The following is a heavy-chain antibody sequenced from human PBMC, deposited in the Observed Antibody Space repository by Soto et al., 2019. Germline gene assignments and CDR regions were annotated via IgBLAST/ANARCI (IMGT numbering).Heavy chain of an antibody. D-gene: IGHD3-10*01. CDR2: IIPIFGTA. Sequence: QVQLVQSGAEVKKPGSSVKVSCKASGGTFSSYAISWVRQAPGQGLEWMGGIIPIFGTANYAQKFQGRVTITAGESTSTAYMELSSLRSEDTAVYYCASSWNYAGTMVRGVIPFDYWGQGTLVTVSS. J-gene: IGHJ4*02. V-gene: IGHV1-69*01. CDR1: GGTFSSYA. CDR3: ASSWNYAGTMVRGVIPFDY.